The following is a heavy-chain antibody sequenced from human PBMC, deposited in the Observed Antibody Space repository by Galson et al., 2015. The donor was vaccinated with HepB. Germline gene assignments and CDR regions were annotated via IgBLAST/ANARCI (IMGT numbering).Heavy chain of an antibody. Sequence: SLRLSCAASGFTFSSYAMSWVRQAPGKGLEWVSAISGSGGSTYYADSVKGRFTISRDNSKNTLYLQMNSLRAEDTAVYYCWVHAYGSGSYQRNNRGSWFDPWGQGTLVTVSS. V-gene: IGHV3-23*01. CDR2: ISGSGGST. CDR3: WVHAYGSGSYQRNNRGSWFDP. J-gene: IGHJ5*02. CDR1: GFTFSSYA. D-gene: IGHD3-10*01.